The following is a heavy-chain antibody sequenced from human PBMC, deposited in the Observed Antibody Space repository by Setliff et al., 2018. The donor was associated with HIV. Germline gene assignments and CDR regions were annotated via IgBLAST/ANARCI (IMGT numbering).Heavy chain of an antibody. D-gene: IGHD7-27*01. Sequence: LSLTCTVSGDSINSGDSYWTWIRHHPGKGLEWIGYIYYSGSTNYNPSLKSRVIISVDSSKNQFFLKLTSVTAADTAMYYCARVSQDLLGAFDIWGQGTMVTVSS. CDR1: GDSINSGDSY. CDR2: IYYSGST. CDR3: ARVSQDLLGAFDI. V-gene: IGHV4-31*03. J-gene: IGHJ3*02.